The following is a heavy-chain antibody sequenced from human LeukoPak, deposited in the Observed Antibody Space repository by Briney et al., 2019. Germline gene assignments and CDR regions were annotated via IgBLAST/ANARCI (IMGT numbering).Heavy chain of an antibody. CDR3: AKWGDYDVLTGYYVSDY. CDR2: IKQDGSEK. Sequence: GGSLRLSCAASGFTFSSYWMSWVRQAPGKGLEWVANIKQDGSEKYYVDSVKGRFTISRDNAKNSLYLQMNRLRAEDTAVYYCAKWGDYDVLTGYYVSDYWGQGTLVTVSS. CDR1: GFTFSSYW. J-gene: IGHJ4*02. D-gene: IGHD3-9*01. V-gene: IGHV3-7*03.